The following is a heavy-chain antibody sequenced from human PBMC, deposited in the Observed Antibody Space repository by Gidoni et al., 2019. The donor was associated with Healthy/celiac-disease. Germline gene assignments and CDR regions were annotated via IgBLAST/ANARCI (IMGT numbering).Heavy chain of an antibody. Sequence: VQLVESGGGLVKPGGSLRLSCAASRFTFTNAWMSWVRQAPGKGLEWVGRIKSTTNGGTTDYAAPVKGRFTISRDESQNTLFLQMNSLKTEDTAVYYCSTVGSWYPGEYWGQGTLVTVSS. CDR2: IKSTTNGGTT. J-gene: IGHJ4*02. D-gene: IGHD6-13*01. CDR1: RFTFTNAW. CDR3: STVGSWYPGEY. V-gene: IGHV3-15*01.